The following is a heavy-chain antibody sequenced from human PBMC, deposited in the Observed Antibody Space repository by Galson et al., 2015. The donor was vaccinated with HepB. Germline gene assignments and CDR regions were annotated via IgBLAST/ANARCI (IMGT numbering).Heavy chain of an antibody. D-gene: IGHD3-3*01. Sequence: SLRLSCAASGFTFSSYAMSWVRQAPGKGLEWVSVISGSDGSTYHADSVKGRFTISRDNSKNTLYLQMNSLRAEDTAVYYCAKYGFWSGYRDFDNWVHGTMVTVSS. CDR3: AKYGFWSGYRDFDN. CDR1: GFTFSSYA. CDR2: ISGSDGST. J-gene: IGHJ3*02. V-gene: IGHV3-23*01.